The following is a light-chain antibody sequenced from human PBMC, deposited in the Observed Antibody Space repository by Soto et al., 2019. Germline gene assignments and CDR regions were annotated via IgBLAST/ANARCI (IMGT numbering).Light chain of an antibody. CDR3: QQYGSSGT. CDR1: QSVSSSS. J-gene: IGKJ1*01. Sequence: ETVLTQSPGALSLSPRERATLSCMASQSVSSSSLAWYQQRPGQAPRLLIYGASNRATGIPDRFSGSGSGTDFTLTISRLEPEDFAVYYCQQYGSSGTFGQGTKVDIK. V-gene: IGKV3-20*01. CDR2: GAS.